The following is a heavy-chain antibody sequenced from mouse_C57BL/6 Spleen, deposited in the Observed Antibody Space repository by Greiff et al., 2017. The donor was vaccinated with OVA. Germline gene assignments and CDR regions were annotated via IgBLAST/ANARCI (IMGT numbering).Heavy chain of an antibody. J-gene: IGHJ3*01. CDR2: IYSSDSET. CDR3: ARDMDSPFAY. Sequence: QVQLQQPGAELVRPGSSVKLSCKASGYTFTSYWMDWVKQRPGQGLEWIGNIYSSDSETHYNQKFKDKAILTVDKSFSTAYMQLSSLTSEDSAVYYCARDMDSPFAYWGQGTLVTVSA. CDR1: GYTFTSYW. V-gene: IGHV1-61*01.